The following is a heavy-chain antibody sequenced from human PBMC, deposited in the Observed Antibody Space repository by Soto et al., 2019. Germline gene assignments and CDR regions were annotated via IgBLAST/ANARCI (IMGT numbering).Heavy chain of an antibody. CDR2: IVSSGSDT. V-gene: IGHV3-21*01. CDR1: GFTFSTYA. J-gene: IGHJ3*02. D-gene: IGHD2-8*02. Sequence: PGGSLRLSCAASGFTFSTYAMNWVRQAPGKGLEWVSLIVSSGSDTYYADSVKGRFTISRENAKNSLSLQMNSLRAGDTAVYYCAREGTGSDAFDIWGQGTVVTV. CDR3: AREGTGSDAFDI.